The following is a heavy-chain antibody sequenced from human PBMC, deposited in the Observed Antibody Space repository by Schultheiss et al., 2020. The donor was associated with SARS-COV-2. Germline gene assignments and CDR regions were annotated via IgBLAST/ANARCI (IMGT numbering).Heavy chain of an antibody. CDR1: GYTFTGNH. J-gene: IGHJ5*02. V-gene: IGHV1-2*02. CDR2: INPNSGVT. Sequence: ASVKVSCKASGYTFTGNHMHWVRQAPGQGLEWMGWINPNSGVTDYPQKFQGRVTLTSDTSISTAYMELSRLRSDDTAVYYCARVGSYSSSWYGGGNWFDPWGQGTLVTVSS. D-gene: IGHD6-13*01. CDR3: ARVGSYSSSWYGGGNWFDP.